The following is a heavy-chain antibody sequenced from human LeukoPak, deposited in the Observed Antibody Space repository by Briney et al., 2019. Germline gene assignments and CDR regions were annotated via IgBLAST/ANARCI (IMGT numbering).Heavy chain of an antibody. V-gene: IGHV3-30-3*01. D-gene: IGHD3-22*01. CDR3: ATDGKLGYYDTSGFFPDY. CDR2: ISYDGSNK. J-gene: IGHJ4*02. CDR1: GFTFSNAW. Sequence: GGSLRLSCAASGFTFSNAWMSWVRQAPGKGLEWVAVISYDGSNKYYADSVKGRFTISRDNSKNTLYLQMNSLRAEDTAVYYCATDGKLGYYDTSGFFPDYWGQGTLVTVS.